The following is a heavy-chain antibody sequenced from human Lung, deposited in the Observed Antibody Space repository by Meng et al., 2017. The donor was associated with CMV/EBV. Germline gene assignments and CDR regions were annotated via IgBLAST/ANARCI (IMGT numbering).Heavy chain of an antibody. CDR2: INNDGSST. Sequence: GXXRLSCAASGFSFSSYWMHWVRQATGRGLVWVAHINNDGSSTTYADSVKGRFTISRDNAKNTVFLQMHSLGVEDTAVYYCARDSTVVHGRIYYYAMDVWXHGTXVTVSS. CDR1: GFSFSSYW. CDR3: ARDSTVVHGRIYYYAMDV. D-gene: IGHD3-22*01. V-gene: IGHV3-74*01. J-gene: IGHJ6*02.